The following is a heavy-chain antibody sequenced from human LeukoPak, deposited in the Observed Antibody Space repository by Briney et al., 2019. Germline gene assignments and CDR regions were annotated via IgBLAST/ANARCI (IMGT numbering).Heavy chain of an antibody. V-gene: IGHV4-61*01. J-gene: IGHJ3*02. CDR3: ARLKYSSLGVDAFDI. D-gene: IGHD6-6*01. CDR1: GGSISSGSYY. CDR2: IYYSGST. Sequence: SKTLSLTCTVSGGSISSGSYYWSWIRQPPGKGLEWIGYIYYSGSTNYNPSLKSRVTISVDTSKNQFSLKLSSVTAADTAVYYCARLKYSSLGVDAFDIWGQGTMVTVSS.